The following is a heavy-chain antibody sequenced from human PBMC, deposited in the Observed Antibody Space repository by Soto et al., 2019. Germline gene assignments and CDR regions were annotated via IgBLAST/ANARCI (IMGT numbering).Heavy chain of an antibody. J-gene: IGHJ4*02. Sequence: WLSXRLSSSASGFTFMNSAIRLLGHAPGKGLEFVSAISYSSSKTFYADSVKGRFTISRDNSKTTLYLQMRRLRGEDTAVYYCTRDVGTLEIMGNLANRDENQLEAWGPGALVTV. CDR1: GFTFMNSA. V-gene: IGHV3-23*01. CDR2: ISYSSSKT. D-gene: IGHD1-26*01. CDR3: TRDVGTLEIMGNLANRDENQLEA.